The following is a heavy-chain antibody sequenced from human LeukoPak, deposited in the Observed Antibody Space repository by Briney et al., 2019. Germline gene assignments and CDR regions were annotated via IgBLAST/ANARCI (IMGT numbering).Heavy chain of an antibody. CDR3: ARRGNWNYGMDV. Sequence: SETLSLTCTVSGGSISSGGYYWSWIRQHPGKGLEWIGYIYYSGSTYYNPSLKSRVTISVDTSKNQFPLKLSSVTAADTAVYYCARRGNWNYGMDVWGQGTTVTVSS. V-gene: IGHV4-31*03. D-gene: IGHD1-20*01. J-gene: IGHJ6*02. CDR1: GGSISSGGYY. CDR2: IYYSGST.